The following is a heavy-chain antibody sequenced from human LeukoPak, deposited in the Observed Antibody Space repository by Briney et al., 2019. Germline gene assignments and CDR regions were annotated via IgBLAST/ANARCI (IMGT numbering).Heavy chain of an antibody. Sequence: SGRSLRLSCAASGFIFSGYAMHWARQAPGKGLEWVAHISYEGSNEHYADSVKGRFTISRDNSKNTLYLQMNSLRIEDTAVYYCTKSGSHWYYDYWGQGTLVSVPS. CDR1: GFIFSGYA. CDR3: TKSGSHWYYDY. V-gene: IGHV3-30-3*01. J-gene: IGHJ4*02. CDR2: ISYEGSNE. D-gene: IGHD3-10*01.